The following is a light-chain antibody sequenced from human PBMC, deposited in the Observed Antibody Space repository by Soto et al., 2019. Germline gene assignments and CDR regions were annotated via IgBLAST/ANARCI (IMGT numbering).Light chain of an antibody. CDR1: QSVSSNY. CDR2: GAS. J-gene: IGKJ3*01. Sequence: EIVLTQSPGILSLSPGERATLSCRASQSVSSNYLAWYQQKPGQAPRLLIYGASSRATGIPDRFSGSGSGTDFTLTISRLEPEDFAVYYCQQFSTSLFTFGPGTKVDFK. V-gene: IGKV3-20*01. CDR3: QQFSTSLFT.